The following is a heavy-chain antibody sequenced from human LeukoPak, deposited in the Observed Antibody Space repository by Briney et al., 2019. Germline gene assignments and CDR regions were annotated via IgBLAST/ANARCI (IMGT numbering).Heavy chain of an antibody. CDR2: ISSSSSYI. J-gene: IGHJ5*02. V-gene: IGHV3-21*01. CDR1: GFTFSSYS. D-gene: IGHD4-11*01. CDR3: AITVTTGRFDP. Sequence: GGSLRLSCAASGFTFSSYSMNWVRQAPGKGLEWVSSISSSSSYIYYADSVKGRFTISRDNAKNSLYPQMNSLRAEDTAVYYCAITVTTGRFDPWGQGTLVTVSS.